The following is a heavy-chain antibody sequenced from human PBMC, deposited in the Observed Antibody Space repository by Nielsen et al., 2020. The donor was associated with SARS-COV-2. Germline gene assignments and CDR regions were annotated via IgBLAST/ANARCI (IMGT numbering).Heavy chain of an antibody. CDR2: IYHSGST. J-gene: IGHJ4*02. Sequence: GSLRLSCTVSGGSVSSGSYYWSWIRQPPGKGLEWIGSIYHSGSTYYNPSLKSRVTISVDTSKNQFSLKLSSVTAADTAVYYCARRTYDFWSGYPDYWGQGTLVTVSS. D-gene: IGHD3-3*01. V-gene: IGHV4-39*07. CDR3: ARRTYDFWSGYPDY. CDR1: GGSVSSGSYY.